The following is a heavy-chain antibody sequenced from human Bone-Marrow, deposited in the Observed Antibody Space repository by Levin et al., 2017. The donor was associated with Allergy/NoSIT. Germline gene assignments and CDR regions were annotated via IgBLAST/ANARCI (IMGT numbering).Heavy chain of an antibody. CDR2: IYYSGST. CDR3: ARDGDYGMDG. D-gene: IGHD3-3*01. Sequence: GSLRLSCTVSGGSISSYYWSWIRQPPGKGLEWIGYIYYSGSTNYNPSLKSRVTISVDTSKNQFSLKLSSVTAADTAVYYCARDGDYGMDGWGQGTTVTVSS. V-gene: IGHV4-59*01. CDR1: GGSISSYY. J-gene: IGHJ6*02.